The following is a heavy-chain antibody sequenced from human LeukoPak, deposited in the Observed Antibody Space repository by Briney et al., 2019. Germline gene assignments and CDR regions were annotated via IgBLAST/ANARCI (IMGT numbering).Heavy chain of an antibody. D-gene: IGHD5-12*01. J-gene: IGHJ3*02. CDR3: ASPSIVATITYAFDI. CDR1: GYTLTELS. V-gene: IGHV1-24*01. CDR2: FDPEDGET. Sequence: ASVKVSCKVSGYTLTELSMHWVRQAPGKGLEWMGGFDPEDGETIYAQKFQGRVTMTEDTSTDTAYMELSSLRSEDTAVYYCASPSIVATITYAFDIWGQGTMVTVSS.